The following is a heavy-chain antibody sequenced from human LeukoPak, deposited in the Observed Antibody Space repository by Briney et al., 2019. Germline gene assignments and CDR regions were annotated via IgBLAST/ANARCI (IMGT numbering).Heavy chain of an antibody. CDR1: GFTFRSYG. CDR2: IWYDGSNK. Sequence: GGSLRLSCAASGFTFRSYGMNWVRQAPGKALEWVAVIWYDGSNKYYADSVKGRFTISRDNSKNTLDLEMNSLRAEDAALYYCARGPIVGATHDAFYIWGQGTMVTVSS. D-gene: IGHD1-26*01. J-gene: IGHJ3*02. CDR3: ARGPIVGATHDAFYI. V-gene: IGHV3-33*01.